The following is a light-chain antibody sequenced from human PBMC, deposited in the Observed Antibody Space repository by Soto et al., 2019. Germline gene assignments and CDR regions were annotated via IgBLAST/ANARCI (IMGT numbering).Light chain of an antibody. CDR2: EVS. CDR1: SSDVGGYNY. Sequence: QSALTQPASVSGSPGQSITISCTGTSSDVGGYNYVSWYQQHPGKAPKLMIYEVSNRPSGVSNRFSGSKSGNTASLTISGXXXXXXXXYYCSSYTSSSTVFGGGTKLTV. CDR3: SSYTSSSTV. J-gene: IGLJ2*01. V-gene: IGLV2-14*01.